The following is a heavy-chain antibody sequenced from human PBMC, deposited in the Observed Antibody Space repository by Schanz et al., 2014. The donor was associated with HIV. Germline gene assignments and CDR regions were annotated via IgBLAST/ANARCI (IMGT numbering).Heavy chain of an antibody. CDR1: GFTFSSYG. J-gene: IGHJ6*02. V-gene: IGHV3-33*05. CDR3: TKEVPPDV. Sequence: VVLVESGGGLVQPGGSLRLSCAASGFTFSSYGLHWVRQGPGKGLEWVAFISYDGSNKYYADSVKGRFTISRDNSKNTLLLQMNSLRAEDTAVYYCTKEVPPDVWGQGTTVTVSS. CDR2: ISYDGSNK. D-gene: IGHD1-1*01.